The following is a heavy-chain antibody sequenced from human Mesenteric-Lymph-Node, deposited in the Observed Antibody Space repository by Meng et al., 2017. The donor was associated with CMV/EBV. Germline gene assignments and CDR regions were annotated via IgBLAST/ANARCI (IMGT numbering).Heavy chain of an antibody. J-gene: IGHJ4*02. Sequence: SETLSLTCTVSGGSISSGGYYWSWIRQHPGKGLEWIGYIYYSGSTYYNPSLKSRVTISVDTSKNQFSLKLSSVTAADTAVYYCARVEAGYSYGHKYFDYWGQGTLVTVSS. V-gene: IGHV4-31*03. CDR2: IYYSGST. CDR3: ARVEAGYSYGHKYFDY. CDR1: GGSISSGGYY. D-gene: IGHD5-18*01.